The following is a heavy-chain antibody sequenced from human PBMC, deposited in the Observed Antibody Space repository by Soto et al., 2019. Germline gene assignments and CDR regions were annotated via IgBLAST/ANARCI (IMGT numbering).Heavy chain of an antibody. CDR1: GYSINSDDY. CDR3: ARVGPWVPYYYDSSPYTFENWFDP. D-gene: IGHD3-22*01. V-gene: IGHV4-38-2*02. Sequence: PSETLSLTCTVSGYSINSDDYWGWIRQPPGKGLEWIASIYHGGSTYYNPSLNSRVTLSIDMTNNHVSLILNSVTAADTAVYYCARVGPWVPYYYDSSPYTFENWFDPWGQGTLVTVSS. J-gene: IGHJ5*02. CDR2: IYHGGST.